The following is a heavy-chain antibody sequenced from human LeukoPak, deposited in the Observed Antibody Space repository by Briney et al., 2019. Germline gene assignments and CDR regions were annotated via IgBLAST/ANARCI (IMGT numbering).Heavy chain of an antibody. CDR3: ARGYYDSSGYSIPYWFDP. CDR2: IGTAGDT. J-gene: IGHJ5*02. CDR1: GFTFSSYD. D-gene: IGHD3-22*01. V-gene: IGHV3-13*01. Sequence: GGSLRLSCAASGFTFSSYDMHWVRQATGRGLEWVSAIGTAGDTYYPGSVKGRFTISRENAKNSLYLQMNSLRAGDTAVYYCARGYYDSSGYSIPYWFDPWAREPWSPSPQ.